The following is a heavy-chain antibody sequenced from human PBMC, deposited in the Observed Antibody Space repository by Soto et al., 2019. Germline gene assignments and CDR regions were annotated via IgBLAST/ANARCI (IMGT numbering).Heavy chain of an antibody. CDR1: GYTLSNYA. Sequence: ASVKVSCKASGYTLSNYAMHWVRQAPGQRLEWMGWINGGNGNAEYSQKFQGRVTITRDTSASTGYMELSSLRSEDTAIYYCTRGITMFGVVVVSWYFDLWGRGTLVTVSA. D-gene: IGHD3-3*01. CDR2: INGGNGNA. CDR3: TRGITMFGVVVVSWYFDL. J-gene: IGHJ2*01. V-gene: IGHV1-3*01.